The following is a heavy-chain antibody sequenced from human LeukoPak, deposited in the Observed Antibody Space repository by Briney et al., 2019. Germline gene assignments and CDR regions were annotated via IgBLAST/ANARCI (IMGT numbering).Heavy chain of an antibody. CDR1: GGSFSGYY. Sequence: KSSETLSLTCAVYGGSFSGYYWSWIRQPPGKGLEWIGEINHSGSTNYNPSLKSRVTISVDTFKNQFSLKLSSVTAADTDVYYCARVGLYCSGGSCYTYFDYWGQGTLVTVSS. CDR2: INHSGST. D-gene: IGHD2-15*01. J-gene: IGHJ4*02. V-gene: IGHV4-34*01. CDR3: ARVGLYCSGGSCYTYFDY.